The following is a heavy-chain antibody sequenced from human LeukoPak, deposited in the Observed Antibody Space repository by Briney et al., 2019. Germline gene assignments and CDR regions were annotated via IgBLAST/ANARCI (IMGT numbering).Heavy chain of an antibody. CDR1: GYTFTSYD. V-gene: IGHV1-8*01. J-gene: IGHJ3*02. CDR2: MNPNSGNT. D-gene: IGHD3-22*01. CDR3: ASLTYYYDSSGYYYDGAFDI. Sequence: ASVKVSCKASGYTFTSYDINWVRQATGQGLEWRGWMNPNSGNTGYAQKFQGRVTMTRNTSISTAYMELSSLRSEDTAVYYCASLTYYYDSSGYYYDGAFDIWGQGTMVTVSS.